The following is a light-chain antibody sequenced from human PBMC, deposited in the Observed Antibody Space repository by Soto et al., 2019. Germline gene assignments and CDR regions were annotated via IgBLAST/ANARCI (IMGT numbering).Light chain of an antibody. CDR3: QQHGISHIT. CDR2: GAS. Sequence: TQSPATLSVSPGERATLSCRASQTVADSLVWYQQKPGQPPRPLIKGASTRATGIPATFSGSGSGTDFTLTISRLEPEDFAVYYCQQHGISHITFGQGTRLEIK. V-gene: IGKV3-20*01. CDR1: QTVADS. J-gene: IGKJ5*01.